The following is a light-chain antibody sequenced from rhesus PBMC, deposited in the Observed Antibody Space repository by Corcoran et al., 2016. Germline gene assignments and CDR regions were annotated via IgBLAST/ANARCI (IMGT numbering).Light chain of an antibody. CDR2: EVS. V-gene: IGKV2-104*02. J-gene: IGKJ3*01. Sequence: DIVMTQTPLSLPVTPGEPASISCRSSQSLLDSEDGNTYLDWYLQKPGQSPQFLIYEVSNRAVGVPDRLSGSGSDTDFTLKISRVEAEDVGVYYCMQALEFPFTFGPGTKLDIK. CDR3: MQALEFPFT. CDR1: QSLLDSEDGNTY.